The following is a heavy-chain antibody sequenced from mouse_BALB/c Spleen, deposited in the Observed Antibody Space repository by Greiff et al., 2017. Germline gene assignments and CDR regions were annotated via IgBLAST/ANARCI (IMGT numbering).Heavy chain of an antibody. CDR1: GYAFTNYL. Sequence: QVQLQQSGAELVRPGTSVKVSCKASGYAFTNYLIEWVKQRPGQGLEWIGVINPGSGGTNYNEKFKGKATLTADKSSSTAYMQLSSLTSDDSAVYFCARDDGSSFDYWGQGTTLTVSS. D-gene: IGHD1-1*01. J-gene: IGHJ2*01. CDR3: ARDDGSSFDY. V-gene: IGHV1-54*01. CDR2: INPGSGGT.